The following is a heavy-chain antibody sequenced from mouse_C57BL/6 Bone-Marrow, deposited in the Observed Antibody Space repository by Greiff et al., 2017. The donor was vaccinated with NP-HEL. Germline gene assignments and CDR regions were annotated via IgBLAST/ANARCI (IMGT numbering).Heavy chain of an antibody. J-gene: IGHJ3*01. V-gene: IGHV5-4*03. D-gene: IGHD1-1*01. CDR1: GFTFSSYA. CDR3: ARHGGSAAWFAY. CDR2: ISDGGSYT. Sequence: EVKLMESGGGLVKPGGSLKLSCAASGFTFSSYAMSWVRQTPEKRLEWVATISDGGSYTYYPDNVKGRFTISRDNAKNNLYLQMSHLKSEDTAMYYCARHGGSAAWFAYWGQGTLVTVSA.